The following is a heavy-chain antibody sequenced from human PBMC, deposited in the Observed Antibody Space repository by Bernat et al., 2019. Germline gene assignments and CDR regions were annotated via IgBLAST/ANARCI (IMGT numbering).Heavy chain of an antibody. CDR3: AREFNSGYDLSPFDY. CDR1: GFTVSSNY. D-gene: IGHD5-12*01. Sequence: EVQLVESGGGVVQPGGSLRLSCAASGFTVSSNYMSWVRQAPGKGLEWVSVIYSGGSTYYADSVKGRFTISRDNSKNTLYLQMNSLRAEDTAVYYCAREFNSGYDLSPFDYWGQGTLVTVSS. CDR2: IYSGGST. J-gene: IGHJ4*02. V-gene: IGHV3-66*01.